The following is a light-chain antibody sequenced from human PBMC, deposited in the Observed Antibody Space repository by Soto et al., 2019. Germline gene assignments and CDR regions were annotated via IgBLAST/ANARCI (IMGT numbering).Light chain of an antibody. CDR1: SSNVGTYNV. V-gene: IGLV2-23*01. Sequence: QSALTQPASVSGSPGQPITISCTGTSSNVGTYNVVPWYQQHLGEAPKLLIYEASVRPSGVSIRFTASKSGNTASLTISGLQAEDEADYYCCSYADVSSYVFGTGTKLTVL. CDR3: CSYADVSSYV. J-gene: IGLJ1*01. CDR2: EAS.